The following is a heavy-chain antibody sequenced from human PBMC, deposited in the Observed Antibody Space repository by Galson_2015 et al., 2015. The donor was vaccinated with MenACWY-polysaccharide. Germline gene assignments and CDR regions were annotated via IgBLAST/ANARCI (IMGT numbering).Heavy chain of an antibody. D-gene: IGHD5-18*01. CDR2: ISYDGSNK. V-gene: IGHV3-30*18. Sequence: SLRLSCAASGFTFSSYGMHWVRQAPGKGLEWVAIISYDGSNKYYADSVKGRFTISRDNSKNTLSLQMNSLRAEDTAVYYCAKDSGPAMVTPGNKIGWFDPWGQGTLVTVSS. CDR3: AKDSGPAMVTPGNKIGWFDP. CDR1: GFTFSSYG. J-gene: IGHJ5*02.